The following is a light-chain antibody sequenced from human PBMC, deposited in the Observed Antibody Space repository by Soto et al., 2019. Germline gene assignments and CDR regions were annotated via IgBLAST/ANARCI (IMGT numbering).Light chain of an antibody. J-gene: IGKJ2*01. CDR3: HQYGSSPRYT. CDR2: GAS. CDR1: QSVSSSY. V-gene: IGKV3-20*01. Sequence: EIVLTQSPGTLSLSPGERATLSCRASQSVSSSYLAWYQQKPGQAPRLLIYGASSRATGIPDRFSGSGSGTDFTLTISRREPEDFAVYYCHQYGSSPRYTFGQGTKLEIK.